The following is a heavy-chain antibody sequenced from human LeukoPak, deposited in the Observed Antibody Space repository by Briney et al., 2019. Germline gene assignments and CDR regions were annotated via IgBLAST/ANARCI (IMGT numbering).Heavy chain of an antibody. CDR1: GYSFTTYW. V-gene: IGHV5-51*01. D-gene: IGHD5-12*01. CDR2: IYPGDSAT. J-gene: IGHJ5*02. CDR3: AKHGSGYEPDH. Sequence: GESLKISCKVSGYSFTTYWIGWARQMPGRGLEWMGIIYPGDSATRYSPSFQGQVTFSADKSINTAYLQWSSLKASDTAMYYCAKHGSGYEPDHWGQGTLVTVSS.